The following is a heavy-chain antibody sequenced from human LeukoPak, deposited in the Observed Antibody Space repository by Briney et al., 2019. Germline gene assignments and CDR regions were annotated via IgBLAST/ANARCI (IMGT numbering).Heavy chain of an antibody. CDR2: IYYSGST. Sequence: PSETLSLTCAVYGGSFSGYYWSWIRQPPGKGLEWIGYIYYSGSTNYNPSLKSRVTISVDTSKNQFSLKLSSVTAADTAVYYCARDGGDCSGGSCYSGAFDIWGQGTMVTVSS. V-gene: IGHV4-59*01. D-gene: IGHD2-15*01. CDR3: ARDGGDCSGGSCYSGAFDI. J-gene: IGHJ3*02. CDR1: GGSFSGYY.